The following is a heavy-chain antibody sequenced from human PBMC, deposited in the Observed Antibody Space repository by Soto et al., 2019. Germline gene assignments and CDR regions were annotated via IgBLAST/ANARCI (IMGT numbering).Heavy chain of an antibody. V-gene: IGHV1-18*01. J-gene: IGHJ4*02. CDR2: ISAYNGNT. D-gene: IGHD3-9*01. Sequence: SSVKVSCKASGYTFTSYGIRWVRQAPGQGLEWMGWISAYNGNTNYAQKLQGRVTMTTDTSTSTAYMELRSLRSDDTAVYYCARDHSQIRYFDWLLPYYFDYWGQGTLVTVSS. CDR3: ARDHSQIRYFDWLLPYYFDY. CDR1: GYTFTSYG.